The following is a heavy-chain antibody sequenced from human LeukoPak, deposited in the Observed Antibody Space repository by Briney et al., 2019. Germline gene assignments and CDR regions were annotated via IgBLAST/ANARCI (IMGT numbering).Heavy chain of an antibody. J-gene: IGHJ6*02. V-gene: IGHV3-66*01. CDR3: ARDKVGDYYYYGMDV. CDR1: GFTVSSNY. D-gene: IGHD3-10*01. Sequence: PGGSLRLSCAASGFTVSSNYMSWVRQAPGKGLEWVSVIYSGGSTYYADSVKGRFTISRDNSKNTLYLQMNSLRAEDTAVHYCARDKVGDYYYYGMDVWGQGTTVTVSS. CDR2: IYSGGST.